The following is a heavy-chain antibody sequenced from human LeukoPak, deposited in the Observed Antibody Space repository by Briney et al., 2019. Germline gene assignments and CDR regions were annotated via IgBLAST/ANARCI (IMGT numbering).Heavy chain of an antibody. CDR1: GGSISSSSYY. CDR2: IYYSGST. CDR3: ATQYSSSWYLWNGNWFDP. D-gene: IGHD6-13*01. Sequence: ASETLSLTCTVSGGSISSSSYYWGWIRQPPGKGLEWIGSIYYSGSTYYNPSLKSRVTISVDTSKNQFSLKLSSVTAADTAVYYCATQYSSSWYLWNGNWFDPWGQGTLVTVSS. V-gene: IGHV4-39*01. J-gene: IGHJ5*02.